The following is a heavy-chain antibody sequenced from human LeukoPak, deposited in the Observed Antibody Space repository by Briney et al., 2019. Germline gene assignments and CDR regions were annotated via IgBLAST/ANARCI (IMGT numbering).Heavy chain of an antibody. J-gene: IGHJ4*02. Sequence: SETLSLTCIVSGGSISGSNYYWGWIRQPPGMGLEGIGSIFYSGSTYFNPSLKSRVTISVDTSKNQFSLRLSSVTAADTAVYYCARHEEEDGYNAKTLDYWGQGALVTVSS. CDR1: GGSISGSNYY. CDR3: ARHEEEDGYNAKTLDY. V-gene: IGHV4-39*01. D-gene: IGHD5-24*01. CDR2: IFYSGST.